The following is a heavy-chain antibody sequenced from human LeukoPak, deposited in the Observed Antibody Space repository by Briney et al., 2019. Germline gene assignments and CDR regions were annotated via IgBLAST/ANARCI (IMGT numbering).Heavy chain of an antibody. V-gene: IGHV3-7*01. D-gene: IGHD1-26*01. Sequence: PGGSLRLSCAASGFTLSSYWMTWVRQAPGKGLEWLANIKQDGSEEYSVDSVKGRFTISRDNAKNSLYLQMNSLRAEDTAVYYCARHSGTYFDYWGQGTLVTVSS. CDR3: ARHSGTYFDY. J-gene: IGHJ4*02. CDR2: IKQDGSEE. CDR1: GFTLSSYW.